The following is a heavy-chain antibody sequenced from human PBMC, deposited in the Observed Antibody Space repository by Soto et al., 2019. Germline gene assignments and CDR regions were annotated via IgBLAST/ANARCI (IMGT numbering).Heavy chain of an antibody. CDR1: GGSVSSGSYY. CDR2: IYYSGST. V-gene: IGHV4-61*01. Sequence: QVQLQESGPGLVKPSETLSLTCTVSGGSVSSGSYYWSWIRQPPGKGLEWIGYIYYSGSTNYNPSLKSRVTISVDTSKNQFSLKLSSVTAADTAVYYCARVPMPYYFDYWGQGTLVTVSS. CDR3: ARVPMPYYFDY. J-gene: IGHJ4*02. D-gene: IGHD2-2*01.